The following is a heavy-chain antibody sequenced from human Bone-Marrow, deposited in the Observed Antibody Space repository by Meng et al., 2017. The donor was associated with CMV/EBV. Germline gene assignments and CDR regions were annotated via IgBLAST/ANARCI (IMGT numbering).Heavy chain of an antibody. CDR1: GFTFSNYW. J-gene: IGHJ4*01. D-gene: IGHD6-6*01. Sequence: GGSLRLSCAASGFTFSNYWMHWVRQAPGKGLVWVARIDSDESNTSDESKTRYADSVKGRFTISRDDARNTLYLQMNSLRADDTAVYYCARSTSSSTDYWGWGHGILVTCSS. V-gene: IGHV3-74*01. CDR2: IDSDESNT. CDR3: ARSTSSSTDYWG.